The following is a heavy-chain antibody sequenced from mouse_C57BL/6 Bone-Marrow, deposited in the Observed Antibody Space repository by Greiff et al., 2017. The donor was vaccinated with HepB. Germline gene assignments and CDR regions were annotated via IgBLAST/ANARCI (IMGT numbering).Heavy chain of an antibody. J-gene: IGHJ1*03. V-gene: IGHV1-82*01. CDR3: ARSVIYYDYDEFSHWYFDV. CDR2: IYPGDGDT. D-gene: IGHD2-4*01. CDR1: GYAFSSSW. Sequence: QVQLQQSGPELVKPGASVKISCKASGYAFSSSWMNWVKQRPGKGLEWIGRIYPGDGDTNYNGKFKGKATLTADKSSSTAYMQLSSLTSEDSAVYFCARSVIYYDYDEFSHWYFDVWGTGTTVTVSS.